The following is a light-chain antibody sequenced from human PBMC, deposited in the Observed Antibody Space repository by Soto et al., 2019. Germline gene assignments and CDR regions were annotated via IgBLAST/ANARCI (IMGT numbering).Light chain of an antibody. CDR3: AAWDDSLTDYV. CDR1: SSNIGGNT. Sequence: QSVLTQAPSASETPGQRVTISCSGGSSNIGGNTVNWYQQLPGTAPKLLIYRNNRRPSGVPDRFSGSKSGTSASLAISGLHSEDEADYYCAAWDDSLTDYVFGTGTKVTVL. CDR2: RNN. J-gene: IGLJ1*01. V-gene: IGLV1-44*01.